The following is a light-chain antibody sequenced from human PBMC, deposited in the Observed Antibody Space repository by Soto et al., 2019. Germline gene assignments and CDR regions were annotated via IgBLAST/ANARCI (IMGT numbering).Light chain of an antibody. V-gene: IGKV3-15*01. CDR3: QQYDNWPPVT. J-gene: IGKJ4*01. Sequence: EIVMTQSPATLSVSPGERATVSCRASQSVSSNLAWSQQKPGQAPRLLIYGASTRATGIPARFSGSGSGTEFTLTISSLQSEDFAVYYCQQYDNWPPVTFGGGTKVEIK. CDR2: GAS. CDR1: QSVSSN.